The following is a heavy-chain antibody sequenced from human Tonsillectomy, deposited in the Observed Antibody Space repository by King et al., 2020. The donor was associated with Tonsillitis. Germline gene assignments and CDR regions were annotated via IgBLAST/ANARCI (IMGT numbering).Heavy chain of an antibody. V-gene: IGHV4-34*01. CDR2: IDHGGST. Sequence: VQLQQWGAGLLKPSETLSLTCAVYGGSFSGYFWSWIRQPPGKGLEWIGEIDHGGSTDYKPSLKSRVTISVDTSKNQFALNLSSVTAADTAVYYCARELGGYFDYWGQGTLVTVSS. CDR3: ARELGGYFDY. CDR1: GGSFSGYF. J-gene: IGHJ4*02. D-gene: IGHD1-26*01.